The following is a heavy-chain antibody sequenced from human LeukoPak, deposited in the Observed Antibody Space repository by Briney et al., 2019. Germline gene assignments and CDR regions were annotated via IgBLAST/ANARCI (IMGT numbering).Heavy chain of an antibody. V-gene: IGHV3-48*02. CDR3: ARIPGGYYYAMDV. Sequence: GGSLRLSCAASGFTFNNAWMSWVRQAPGKGLEWVSYISSRSSNIYYADSVKGRFTISRDNAKNSLYLQMNSLRDEDTAVYYCARIPGGYYYAMDVWGQGTTVTVSS. CDR1: GFTFNNAW. CDR2: ISSRSSNI. D-gene: IGHD3-16*01. J-gene: IGHJ6*02.